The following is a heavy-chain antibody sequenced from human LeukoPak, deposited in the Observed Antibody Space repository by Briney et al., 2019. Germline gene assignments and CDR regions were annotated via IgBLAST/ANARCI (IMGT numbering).Heavy chain of an antibody. D-gene: IGHD1-26*01. CDR1: GFTFSSYE. CDR3: AKDAVGATPYYFDY. J-gene: IGHJ4*02. Sequence: GGSLRLSCAASGFTFSSYEMNWVRQAPGKGLEWVSYISSSGSTIYYADSVKGRFTTSRDNAKNSLYLQMNSLRAEDTAVYYCAKDAVGATPYYFDYWGQGTLVTVSS. CDR2: ISSSGSTI. V-gene: IGHV3-48*03.